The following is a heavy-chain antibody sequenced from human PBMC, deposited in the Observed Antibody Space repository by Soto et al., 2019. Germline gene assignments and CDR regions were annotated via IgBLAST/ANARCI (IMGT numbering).Heavy chain of an antibody. CDR3: ARRDVSSTWYWGWFDP. J-gene: IGHJ5*02. CDR2: IYHSGTA. CDR1: GGSMSTGPSY. D-gene: IGHD2-8*02. V-gene: IGHV4-39*01. Sequence: QLQLQESGPGLVRPSETLSLTCSVSGGSMSTGPSYWGWIRQSPGKGPEWIATIYHSGTAYYNPSLKRRVAVAIDTSSNQFSLRLSSVTAADSATYYCARRDVSSTWYWGWFDPWGQGAQVIVSS.